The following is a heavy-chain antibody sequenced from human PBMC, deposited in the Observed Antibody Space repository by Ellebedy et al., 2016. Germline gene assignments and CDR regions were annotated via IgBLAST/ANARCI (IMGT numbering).Heavy chain of an antibody. Sequence: ASVKVSCKASGYTFTGYYMHWVRQAPGQGLEWMGWINPNSGGTNYQGWVTMTRDTSISTAYMGLSRLRSDDTAVYYCARGQEDMITFGGVIINLDYYYGMDVWGQGTTVTVSS. J-gene: IGHJ6*02. CDR2: INPNSGGT. D-gene: IGHD3-16*02. CDR3: ARGQEDMITFGGVIINLDYYYGMDV. V-gene: IGHV1-2*04. CDR1: GYTFTGYY.